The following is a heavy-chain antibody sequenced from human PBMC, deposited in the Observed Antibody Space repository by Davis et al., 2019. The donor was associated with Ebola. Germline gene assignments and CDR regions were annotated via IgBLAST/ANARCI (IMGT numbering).Heavy chain of an antibody. V-gene: IGHV3-23*01. Sequence: GGSLRLSCAASGFTFSSYAMSWVRQAPGKGLEWVSGLSSSGAYIYYADAVKGRFTISRDNSKNTLYLQMNSLRAEDTAVYYCAKDRIAAATLDYWGQGTLVTVSS. J-gene: IGHJ4*02. CDR3: AKDRIAAATLDY. D-gene: IGHD6-25*01. CDR2: LSSSGAYI. CDR1: GFTFSSYA.